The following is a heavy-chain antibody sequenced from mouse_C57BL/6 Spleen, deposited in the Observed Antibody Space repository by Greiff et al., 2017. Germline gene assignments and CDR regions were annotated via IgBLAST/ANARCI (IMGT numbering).Heavy chain of an antibody. J-gene: IGHJ4*01. V-gene: IGHV1-76*01. CDR2: IYPGSGNT. Sequence: QVQLQQSGAELVRPGASVKLSCKASGYTFTDYYINWVKQRPGQGLEWIARIYPGSGNTYYNEKFKGKATLTAEKSSSTAYMQLSSLTSEDSAVYFCARGGLLHAMDYWGQGTSVTVSS. CDR1: GYTFTDYY. D-gene: IGHD2-3*01. CDR3: ARGGLLHAMDY.